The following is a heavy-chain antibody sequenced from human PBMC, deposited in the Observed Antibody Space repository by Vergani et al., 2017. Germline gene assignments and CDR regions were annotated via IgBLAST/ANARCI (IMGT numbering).Heavy chain of an antibody. V-gene: IGHV5-51*01. J-gene: IGHJ4*02. D-gene: IGHD6-13*01. CDR1: GYSFTSYW. CDR2: IYPGDSDT. Sequence: EVQLVQSGAEVKKPGESLRISCKGSGYSFTSYWISWVRQMPGKGLEWMGIIYPGDSDTRYSPSFQGQVTISADKSISTAYLQWSSLKASDTAMYYCARSDLSMEQLVPFDYWGQGTLVTVSS. CDR3: ARSDLSMEQLVPFDY.